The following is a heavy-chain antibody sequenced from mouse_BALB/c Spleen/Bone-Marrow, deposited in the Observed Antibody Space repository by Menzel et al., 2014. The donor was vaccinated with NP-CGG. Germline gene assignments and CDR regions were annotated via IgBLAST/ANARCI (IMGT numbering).Heavy chain of an antibody. CDR1: GYSFTGYN. Sequence: EVKLMESGPELGKPGASVKISCKASGYSFTGYNMNWVKQSIGKSLEWIGNIDPYYGGTSYNQKFKGKATLTVDKSSSTAYMQLKSLTSEDSAIYYCASYGYDYWYFDVWGAGTTVTVSS. D-gene: IGHD2-2*01. V-gene: IGHV1-39*01. J-gene: IGHJ1*01. CDR3: ASYGYDYWYFDV. CDR2: IDPYYGGT.